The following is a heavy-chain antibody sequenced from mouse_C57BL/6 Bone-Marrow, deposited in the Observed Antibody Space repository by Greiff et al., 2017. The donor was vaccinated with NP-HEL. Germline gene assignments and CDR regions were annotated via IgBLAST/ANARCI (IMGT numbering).Heavy chain of an antibody. CDR3: AIFGIKLRHYYAMDY. Sequence: VQLQQSGAELARPGASVKMSCKASGYTFTSYTMHWVKQRPGQGLEWIGYINPSSGYTKYNQKFKDKATLTADKSSSTAYMQLSSLTSEDSAVYYCAIFGIKLRHYYAMDYWGQGTSVTVSS. CDR1: GYTFTSYT. J-gene: IGHJ4*01. V-gene: IGHV1-4*01. D-gene: IGHD1-2*01. CDR2: INPSSGYT.